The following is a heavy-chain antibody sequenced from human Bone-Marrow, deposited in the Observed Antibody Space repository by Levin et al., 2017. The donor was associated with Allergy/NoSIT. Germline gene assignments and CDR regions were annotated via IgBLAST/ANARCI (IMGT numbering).Heavy chain of an antibody. CDR3: AKVRDFWSGYPPNWFDP. D-gene: IGHD3-3*01. CDR2: ISGSGGST. Sequence: GGSLRLSCAASGFTFSSYAMSWVRQAPGKGLEWVSAISGSGGSTYYADSVKGRFTISRDNSKNTLYLQMNSLRAEDTAVYYCAKVRDFWSGYPPNWFDPWGQGTLVTVSS. J-gene: IGHJ5*02. V-gene: IGHV3-23*01. CDR1: GFTFSSYA.